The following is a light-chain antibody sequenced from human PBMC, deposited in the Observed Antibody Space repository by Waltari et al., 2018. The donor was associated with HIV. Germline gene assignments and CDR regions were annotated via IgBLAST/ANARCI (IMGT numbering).Light chain of an antibody. Sequence: EIVLTQSPATLPLSPGERATLSCRASQSISSYLAWHQQKPGQAPRLLIYDASTRATGIPARFSGSGSGTDFTLTISSLESEDFAVYYCQHYSNWPLTFGGGTKVEIK. V-gene: IGKV3-11*01. CDR3: QHYSNWPLT. J-gene: IGKJ4*01. CDR2: DAS. CDR1: QSISSY.